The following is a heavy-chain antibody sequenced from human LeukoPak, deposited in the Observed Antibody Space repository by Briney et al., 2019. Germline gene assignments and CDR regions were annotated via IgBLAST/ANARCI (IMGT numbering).Heavy chain of an antibody. CDR1: GFTFSSYS. CDR2: ISSSSSYI. Sequence: GGSLRLSCAASGFTFSSYSMNWVRQAPGKGLEWASSISSSSSYIYYADSVKGRFTISRDNAKNSLYLQMNSLRAEDTAVYYCARDSRVSDYDFWSGYYKGNFDYWGQGTLVTVSS. V-gene: IGHV3-21*01. J-gene: IGHJ4*02. D-gene: IGHD3-3*01. CDR3: ARDSRVSDYDFWSGYYKGNFDY.